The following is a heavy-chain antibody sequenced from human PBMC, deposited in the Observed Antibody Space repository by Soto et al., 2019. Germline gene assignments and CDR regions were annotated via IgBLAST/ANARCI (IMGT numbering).Heavy chain of an antibody. V-gene: IGHV1-46*01. Sequence: QEHLVQSGAEVKKPGASVTVSCQASGYLFSTYSVHWVRHAPGQALQWMGVIDPSDGSTIYAQQFQDRITLTSDTSARTVFLGLTSLTFDDTAIYYCTKGFATRQLPSHFYFGMDVWGQATTVTVSS. CDR1: GYLFSTYS. CDR3: TKGFATRQLPSHFYFGMDV. D-gene: IGHD6-6*01. J-gene: IGHJ6*02. CDR2: IDPSDGST.